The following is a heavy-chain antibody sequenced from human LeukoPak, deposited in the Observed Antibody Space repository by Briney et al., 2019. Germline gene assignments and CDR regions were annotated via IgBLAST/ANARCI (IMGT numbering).Heavy chain of an antibody. V-gene: IGHV4-34*01. J-gene: IGHJ4*02. CDR3: ARNAYYYLY. CDR1: GGSFSGYY. Sequence: PSETLSLTCAVYGGSFSGYYWSWIRQPPGKGLEWIGEINHSGSTNYNPSLKSRVTVSVDKSKNQFSLKLSSVTAADTAVYYCARNAYYYLYWGQGTLVTVSS. CDR2: INHSGST. D-gene: IGHD3-10*01.